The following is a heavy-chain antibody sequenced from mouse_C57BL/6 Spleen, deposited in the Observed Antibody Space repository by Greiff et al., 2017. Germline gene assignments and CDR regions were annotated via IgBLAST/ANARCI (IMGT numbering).Heavy chain of an antibody. Sequence: KLMESGEGLVKPGGSLKLSCAASGFTFSSYAMSWVRQTPEKRLEWVAYISSGGDYIYYADTVTGRFTISRDNARNTLYLQMSSLKSEDTAMYYCTRVTMITDWYFDVWGTGTTVTVSS. CDR2: ISSGGDYI. V-gene: IGHV5-9-1*02. CDR1: GFTFSSYA. J-gene: IGHJ1*03. D-gene: IGHD2-4*01. CDR3: TRVTMITDWYFDV.